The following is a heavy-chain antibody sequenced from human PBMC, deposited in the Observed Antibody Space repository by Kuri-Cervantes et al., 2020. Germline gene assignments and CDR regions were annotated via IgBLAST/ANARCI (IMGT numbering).Heavy chain of an antibody. CDR3: ARVNDYYGSGSYYKVVVYYYMDV. D-gene: IGHD3-10*01. CDR2: ISYDGSNK. Sequence: GGSLRLSCAASGFTFSSYGMHRVRQAPGKGLEWVAVISYDGSNKYYADSVKGRFTVSRDNSKNTLYLQMSSLRAEDTAGYYCARVNDYYGSGSYYKVVVYYYMDVWGKGTTVTVSS. CDR1: GFTFSSYG. V-gene: IGHV3-30*03. J-gene: IGHJ6*03.